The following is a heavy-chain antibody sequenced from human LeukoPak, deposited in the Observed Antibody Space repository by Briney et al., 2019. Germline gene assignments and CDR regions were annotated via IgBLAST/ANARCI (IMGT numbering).Heavy chain of an antibody. J-gene: IGHJ4*02. Sequence: GGSLRLSCTGSGFTFGDYAISWVRQAPGKGLEWVSFVRSKIYADTTEYAASVKGRFTISRDDSKSIAYLQMNSLKTEDTAVYYCQKYSSSSFDFWGQGTLVTVSS. V-gene: IGHV3-49*04. CDR3: QKYSSSSFDF. D-gene: IGHD6-6*01. CDR2: VRSKIYADTT. CDR1: GFTFGDYA.